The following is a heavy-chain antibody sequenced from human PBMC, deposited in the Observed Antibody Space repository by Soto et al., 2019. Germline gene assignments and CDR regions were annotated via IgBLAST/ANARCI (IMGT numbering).Heavy chain of an antibody. Sequence: SVKVSCKASGGTFSSYAISWVRQAPGQGLEWMGGIIPIFGTANYAQKFQGRVTITADESTSTAYMELSSLRSGDTAVYYCASSVTMVRGVIIPELDAFDIWGQGTMVTVSS. CDR1: GGTFSSYA. CDR2: IIPIFGTA. J-gene: IGHJ3*02. D-gene: IGHD3-10*01. V-gene: IGHV1-69*13. CDR3: ASSVTMVRGVIIPELDAFDI.